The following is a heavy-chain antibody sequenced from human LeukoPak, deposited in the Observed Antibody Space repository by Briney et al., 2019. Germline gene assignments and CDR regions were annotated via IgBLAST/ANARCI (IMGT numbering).Heavy chain of an antibody. Sequence: ASVKISCKASGYTFTDYCIQWVRQAPGKGLEWVGRFDPEDDETMSPENFQGRVTLTADTSTNTAYMELSGLTSDDTAVYYCAKKMGLKYWGQGTLVTVSS. D-gene: IGHD2-8*01. CDR2: FDPEDDET. CDR1: GYTFTDYC. CDR3: AKKMGLKY. V-gene: IGHV1-69-2*01. J-gene: IGHJ4*02.